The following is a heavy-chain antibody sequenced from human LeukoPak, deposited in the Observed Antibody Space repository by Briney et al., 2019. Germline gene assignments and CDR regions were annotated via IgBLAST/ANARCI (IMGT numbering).Heavy chain of an antibody. CDR3: ARVGVTPTDAFDI. D-gene: IGHD2-21*02. J-gene: IGHJ3*02. V-gene: IGHV4-30-4*08. Sequence: SQTLSLTCTVSGGSISSGDYYWSWIRQPPGKGLEWIGYIYYSGSTYYNPSLKSRVTISVDTSKNQFSLKLSSVTAADTAVYYCARVGVTPTDAFDIWGQGTMVTVSS. CDR1: GGSISSGDYY. CDR2: IYYSGST.